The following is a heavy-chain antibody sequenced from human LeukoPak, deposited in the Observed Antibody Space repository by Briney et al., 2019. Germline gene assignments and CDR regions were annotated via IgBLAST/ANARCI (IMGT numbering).Heavy chain of an antibody. CDR3: ARGQWLPVFDF. CDR2: IYHSGST. CDR1: GGSISSGGYY. D-gene: IGHD3-22*01. J-gene: IGHJ4*02. V-gene: IGHV4-30-2*01. Sequence: SETLSLTCTVSGGSISSGGYYWSWIRQPPGKGLEWIGYIYHSGSTYYNPSLKSRVTISVDRSKNQFSLKLSSVTAADTAVYYCARGQWLPVFDFWGQGTLVTVSS.